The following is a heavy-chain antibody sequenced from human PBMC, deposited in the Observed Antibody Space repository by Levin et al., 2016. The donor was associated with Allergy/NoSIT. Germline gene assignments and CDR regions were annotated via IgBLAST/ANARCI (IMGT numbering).Heavy chain of an antibody. Sequence: WVRQAPGQGLEWMGIINPSGGSTSYAQKFQGRVTMTRDTSTSTVYMELSSLRSEDTAVYYCARALGVVVPAADYWGQGTLVTVSS. CDR3: ARALGVVVPAADY. CDR2: INPSGGST. V-gene: IGHV1-46*01. D-gene: IGHD2-2*01. J-gene: IGHJ4*02.